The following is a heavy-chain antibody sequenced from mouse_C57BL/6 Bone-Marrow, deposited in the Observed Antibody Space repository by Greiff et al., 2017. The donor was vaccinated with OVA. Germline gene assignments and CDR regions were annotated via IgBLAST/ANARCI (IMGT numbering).Heavy chain of an antibody. CDR3: ARWAYYYGPYWYFDV. V-gene: IGHV1-53*01. D-gene: IGHD1-1*01. J-gene: IGHJ1*03. Sequence: QVQLQQSGTELVKPGASVKLSCKASGYTFTSYWMHWVKQRPGQGLEWIGNINPSNGGTNYNEKFKSKATLTVDKSSSTAYMQLSSLTSEDSAVYYCARWAYYYGPYWYFDVWGTGTTVTVSS. CDR2: INPSNGGT. CDR1: GYTFTSYW.